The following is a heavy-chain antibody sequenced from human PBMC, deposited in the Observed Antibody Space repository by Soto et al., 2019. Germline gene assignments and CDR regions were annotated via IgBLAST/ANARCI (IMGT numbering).Heavy chain of an antibody. CDR3: GGAGVGDITSPWSLVDS. CDR2: ISYDGGNK. J-gene: IGHJ4*02. CDR1: GFTFSSYA. D-gene: IGHD1-20*01. Sequence: QVQLVASGGGVVQPGRSLRLSCAASGFTFSSYAMHWVRQAPGKGLEWVAVISYDGGNKYYADSVKGRFTISRDNSKNARYLKWNSWKAGDPAVYYWGGAGVGDITSPWSLVDSWGEETLVT. V-gene: IGHV3-30-3*01.